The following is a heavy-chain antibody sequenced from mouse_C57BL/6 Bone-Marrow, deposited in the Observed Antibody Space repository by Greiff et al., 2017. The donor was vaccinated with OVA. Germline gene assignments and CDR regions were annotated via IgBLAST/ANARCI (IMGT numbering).Heavy chain of an antibody. CDR3: TSDYDYGGYWSFDV. V-gene: IGHV5-9-1*02. CDR2: ISSGGDYI. Sequence: LVESGEGLVKPGGSLKLSCSASGFTFSSYAMSWVRQTPEKRLEWVAYISSGGDYIYYADTVTGRFTISRDNAMNTLYLQMGSLKSEDTAMYYFTSDYDYGGYWSFDVWGTGTTVTVSS. CDR1: GFTFSSYA. D-gene: IGHD2-4*01. J-gene: IGHJ1*03.